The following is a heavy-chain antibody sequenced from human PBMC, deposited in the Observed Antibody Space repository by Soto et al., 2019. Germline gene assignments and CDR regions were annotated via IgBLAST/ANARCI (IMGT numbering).Heavy chain of an antibody. CDR1: GGSFSCYY. V-gene: IGHV4-34*01. CDR3: ARLRDIGWFDP. Sequence: SETLSLTCAVYGGSFSCYYWSWIRQPPGKGLEWIGEVDHSGSPNYNPSLKSRLTISVDTSKNEFSLKLSSVTAADTAVYYCARLRDIGWFDPWGQGTLVTVSS. J-gene: IGHJ5*02. CDR2: VDHSGSP. D-gene: IGHD2-15*01.